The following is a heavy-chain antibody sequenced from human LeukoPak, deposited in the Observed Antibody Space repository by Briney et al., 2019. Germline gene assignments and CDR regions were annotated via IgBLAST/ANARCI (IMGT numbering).Heavy chain of an antibody. J-gene: IGHJ4*02. CDR2: ISWNSGSI. Sequence: PGGSLRLSCAASGFTFDDYAMHWVRQAPGKGLEWVSGISWNSGSIGYADSVKGRFTISRDNAKNSLYLQMNSLRAEDMALYYCAKDNYYDSSGYIDYWGQGTLVTVS. V-gene: IGHV3-9*03. D-gene: IGHD3-22*01. CDR3: AKDNYYDSSGYIDY. CDR1: GFTFDDYA.